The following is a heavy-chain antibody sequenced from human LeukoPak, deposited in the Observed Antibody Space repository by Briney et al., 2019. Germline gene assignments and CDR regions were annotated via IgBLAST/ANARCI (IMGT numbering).Heavy chain of an antibody. D-gene: IGHD6-19*01. CDR2: VYYTGSA. Sequence: SETLSLTCTVSGGSISSSIYYWGWIRQPPGKGLELIGHVYYTGSAYFNPSLKSRVTISVDTSKNQFSLKLISVTAADTAVYYCARESGWGNYYFDYWGQGTLVTVSS. CDR3: ARESGWGNYYFDY. J-gene: IGHJ4*02. V-gene: IGHV4-39*07. CDR1: GGSISSSIYY.